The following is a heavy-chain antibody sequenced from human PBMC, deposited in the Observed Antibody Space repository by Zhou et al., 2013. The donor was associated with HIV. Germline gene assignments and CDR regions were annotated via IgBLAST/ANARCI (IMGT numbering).Heavy chain of an antibody. D-gene: IGHD6-13*01. J-gene: IGHJ4*02. CDR3: ARDRGIRKQLDGSPLLDY. CDR1: GYTFTGYY. Sequence: QVQLVQSGAEVKKPGASVKVSCKASGYTFTGYYMHWVRQAPGQGLEWMGWINPNSGGTNYAQKFQGRVTMTRDTSISTAYMELSRLRSDDTAVYYCARDRGIRKQLDGSPLLDYWGQGNPGHRLL. V-gene: IGHV1-2*02. CDR2: INPNSGGT.